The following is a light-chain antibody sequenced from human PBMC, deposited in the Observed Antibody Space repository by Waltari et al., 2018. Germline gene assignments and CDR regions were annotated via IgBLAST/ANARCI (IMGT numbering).Light chain of an antibody. Sequence: QSVLTQPPSVSGAPGQRVTISCTGSSSNIGAGYDVHWYQQLPGTAPKLLIYGNSNRPSGFPDRVSGSKSGTAAALARTGLQAEDEADYCCQSYDSSLSDVVFGGGTKLTVL. CDR2: GNS. CDR3: QSYDSSLSDVV. J-gene: IGLJ2*01. CDR1: SSNIGAGYD. V-gene: IGLV1-40*01.